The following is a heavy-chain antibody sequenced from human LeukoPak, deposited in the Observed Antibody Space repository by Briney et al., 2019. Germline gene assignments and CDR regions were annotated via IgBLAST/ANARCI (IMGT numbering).Heavy chain of an antibody. D-gene: IGHD4-23*01. J-gene: IGHJ4*02. Sequence: GGSLRLSCAAFGFTFSDYYMSWIRQAPGKGLEWVSYISSSGSTIYYADSVKGRFTISRDNAKNSLYLQMNSLRAEDTAVYYCTSGGNYGLFDYWGQGTLVIVSS. CDR3: TSGGNYGLFDY. CDR2: ISSSGSTI. V-gene: IGHV3-11*01. CDR1: GFTFSDYY.